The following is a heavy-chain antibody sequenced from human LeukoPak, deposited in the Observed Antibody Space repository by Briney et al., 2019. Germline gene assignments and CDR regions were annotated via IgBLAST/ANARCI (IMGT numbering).Heavy chain of an antibody. J-gene: IGHJ5*02. V-gene: IGHV4-39*07. CDR3: ARENYCTNGFCWAFDP. D-gene: IGHD2-8*01. CDR2: IYYTGST. CDR1: GGSISSSDYY. Sequence: SETLSLTCTVSGGSISSSDYYWSWIRQPPGKGLEWLGNIYYTGSTSYNPSLKSRVTISVDTFRNQFSLHLSSVPAADTAVYYCARENYCTNGFCWAFDPWGQGTLVTVSS.